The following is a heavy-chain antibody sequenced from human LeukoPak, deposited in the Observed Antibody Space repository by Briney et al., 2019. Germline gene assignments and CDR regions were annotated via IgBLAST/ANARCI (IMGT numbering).Heavy chain of an antibody. J-gene: IGHJ4*02. V-gene: IGHV4-34*01. CDR3: ARGRKNYYDSSGYYY. D-gene: IGHD3-22*01. CDR2: INHSGST. CDR1: GGSFSGYY. Sequence: PSETLSLTCAVYGGSFSGYYWSWIRQPPGKGLEWIGEINHSGSTNYNPSLKSRVTISVDTSKNQFSLKLSSVTAADTAVYYCARGRKNYYDSSGYYYWGQGTLVTVSS.